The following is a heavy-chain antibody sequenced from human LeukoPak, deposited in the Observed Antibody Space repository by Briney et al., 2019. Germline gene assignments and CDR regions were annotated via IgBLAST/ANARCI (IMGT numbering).Heavy chain of an antibody. CDR1: GYNFTGYY. CDR3: ARESYCTSPSCSHDY. J-gene: IGHJ4*02. D-gene: IGHD2-2*01. Sequence: ASVNVSCKASGYNFTGYYMHRVRQAPGQGLEWMGWINPNSGDTHYAQKFQGGVTMTRDTSITTAYMELSGLRSDDTAVYYCARESYCTSPSCSHDYWGQGTLVTVSS. V-gene: IGHV1-2*02. CDR2: INPNSGDT.